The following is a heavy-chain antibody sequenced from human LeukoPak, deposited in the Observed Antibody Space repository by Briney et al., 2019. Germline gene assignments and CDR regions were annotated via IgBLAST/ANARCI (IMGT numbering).Heavy chain of an antibody. CDR3: ASSGSYYDY. Sequence: PSGTLSLTCAVYGGSFSGYYWSWIRQPPGKGLEWIGEINHSGSTNYNPSLKSRVTISVDTSKNQFSLKLSSVTAADTAVYYCASSGSYYDYWGQGTLVTVSS. CDR2: INHSGST. J-gene: IGHJ4*02. V-gene: IGHV4-34*01. D-gene: IGHD1-26*01. CDR1: GGSFSGYY.